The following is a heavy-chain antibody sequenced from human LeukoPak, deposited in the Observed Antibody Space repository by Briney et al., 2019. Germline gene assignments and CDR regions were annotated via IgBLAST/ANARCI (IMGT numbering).Heavy chain of an antibody. Sequence: ASVKISCTASGYTFTSYNITWVRQAPGQGLEWMGWISPYIGSTKYAQHFQGRVIMTTDTLTSTAYMDLRSLRSDDTAVYYCARRDSKTGFDHWGQGTPVTVSS. J-gene: IGHJ4*02. CDR2: ISPYIGST. V-gene: IGHV1-18*01. CDR1: GYTFTSYN. CDR3: ARRDSKTGFDH. D-gene: IGHD5-24*01.